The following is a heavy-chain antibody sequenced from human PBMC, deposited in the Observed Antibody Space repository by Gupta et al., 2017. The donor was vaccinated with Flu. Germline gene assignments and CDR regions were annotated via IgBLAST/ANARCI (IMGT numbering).Heavy chain of an antibody. J-gene: IGHJ4*02. CDR1: GYTFTGYH. D-gene: IGHD4-4*01. CDR3: ARGAPSPAAYRVLDH. CDR2: INPNTGDT. Sequence: QVQLVQSGPEVKKPGASVRVSCKASGYTFTGYHTHWVRQAPGQGLEWMGWINPNTGDTSYAQKFQGRVTMTRDMSITTINLDLSSLRSDDTAVYYCARGAPSPAAYRVLDHWGQGTLVTVST. V-gene: IGHV1-2*02.